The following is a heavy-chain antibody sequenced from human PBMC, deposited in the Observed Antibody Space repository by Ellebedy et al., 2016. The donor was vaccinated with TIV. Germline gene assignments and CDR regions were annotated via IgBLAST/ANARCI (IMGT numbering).Heavy chain of an antibody. J-gene: IGHJ5*02. D-gene: IGHD2-8*01. CDR3: ARTLYYNWFDP. Sequence: SGPTLVKPTHTLTLTCTFSGFSLSTSGVGVGWIRQPPGKALEWLALIYWNGDKRYSPSLKSRLTITKDTSKNQVVLTMTNMDPVDTATYYCARTLYYNWFDPWGQGTLVTVSS. CDR2: IYWNGDK. CDR1: GFSLSTSGVG. V-gene: IGHV2-5*01.